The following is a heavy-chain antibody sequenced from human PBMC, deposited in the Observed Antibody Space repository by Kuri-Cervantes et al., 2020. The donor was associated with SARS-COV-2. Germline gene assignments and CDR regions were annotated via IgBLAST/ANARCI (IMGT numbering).Heavy chain of an antibody. V-gene: IGHV4-30-2*01. D-gene: IGHD5-24*01. CDR3: GKVSWLQLWHRYSDS. CDR2: IYHSGST. CDR1: GGSISSGGYS. J-gene: IGHJ4*02. Sequence: SQTLSLTCAVSGGSISSGGYSWSWIRQPPGKGLEWIGSIYHSGSTYYNPSPKSRVTISVDTSNDQVSLRPTSATAADTAVYYCGKVSWLQLWHRYSDSWGQGTLVTVSS.